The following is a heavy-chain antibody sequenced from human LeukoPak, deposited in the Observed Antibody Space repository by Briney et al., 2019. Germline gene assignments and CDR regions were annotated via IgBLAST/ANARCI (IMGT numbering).Heavy chain of an antibody. Sequence: SETLSLTCAVYGGSFSGYYWSWIRQPPGKGLEWIGEINHSGSTNYNPSLKSRVTISVDTSKNQFSLKLSSVTAADTAVYYCARASYDSSGYLDYWGQGTLVTVSS. CDR3: ARASYDSSGYLDY. J-gene: IGHJ4*02. CDR1: GGSFSGYY. CDR2: INHSGST. V-gene: IGHV4-34*01. D-gene: IGHD3-22*01.